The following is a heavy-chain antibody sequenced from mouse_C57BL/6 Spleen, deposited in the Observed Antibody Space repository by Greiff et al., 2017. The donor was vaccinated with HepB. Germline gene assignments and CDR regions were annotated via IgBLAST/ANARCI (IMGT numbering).Heavy chain of an antibody. CDR2: INPNNGGT. Sequence: VQLQQSGPELVKPGASVKMSCKASGYTFTDYNMHWVKQSHGKSLEWIGYINPNNGGTSYNQKFKGKATLTVNKSSSTAYMELRRLTSEDSAVYYCARDADYYGSSSYWYFDVWGTGTTVTVSS. V-gene: IGHV1-22*01. J-gene: IGHJ1*03. D-gene: IGHD1-1*01. CDR3: ARDADYYGSSSYWYFDV. CDR1: GYTFTDYN.